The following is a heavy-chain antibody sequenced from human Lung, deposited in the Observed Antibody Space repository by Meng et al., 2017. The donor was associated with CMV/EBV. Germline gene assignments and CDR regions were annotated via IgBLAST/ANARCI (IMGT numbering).Heavy chain of an antibody. CDR2: ISSSGSTI. V-gene: IGHV3-11*01. D-gene: IGHD1/OR15-1a*01. CDR3: ARTGTSANYYYYYGTDV. Sequence: GGSLRLXXAASGFTFSDYYMSWIRQAPGKGLEWVSYISSSGSTIYYADSVKGRFTISRDNAKNSLYLQMNSLRAEDTAVYYCARTGTSANYYYYYGTDVWGQGTTVXVSS. J-gene: IGHJ6*02. CDR1: GFTFSDYY.